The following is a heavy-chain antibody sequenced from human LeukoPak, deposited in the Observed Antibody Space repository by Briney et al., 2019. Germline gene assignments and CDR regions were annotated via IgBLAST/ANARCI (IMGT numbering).Heavy chain of an antibody. V-gene: IGHV3-43*02. CDR3: GKGRLGELSL. CDR1: GFSFDDYA. J-gene: IGHJ4*02. CDR2: ISGDGGGT. Sequence: GGSLRLSCAASGFSFDDYAMHWVWHAPRAGLEWVSLISGDGGGTYYVDSVKSRFTISRDNTKNSLYLQMNSLIIAETALCDCGKGRLGELSLGGQGTLVTVSS. D-gene: IGHD3-16*02.